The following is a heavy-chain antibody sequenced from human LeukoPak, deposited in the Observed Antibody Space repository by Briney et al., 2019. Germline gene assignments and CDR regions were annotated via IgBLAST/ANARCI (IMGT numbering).Heavy chain of an antibody. CDR2: IYYSGST. D-gene: IGHD5-18*01. J-gene: IGHJ5*02. CDR1: GGSISSYY. V-gene: IGHV4-59*08. CDR3: AKHTGVQLWNPNWFDP. Sequence: SETLSLTCTVSGGSISSYYWSWVRQPPGKGLEWIGVIYYSGSTTYNPSLKSRVTISVDTSKNQFSLKLTSVTAADTAVYYCAKHTGVQLWNPNWFDPWGQGTLVTVSS.